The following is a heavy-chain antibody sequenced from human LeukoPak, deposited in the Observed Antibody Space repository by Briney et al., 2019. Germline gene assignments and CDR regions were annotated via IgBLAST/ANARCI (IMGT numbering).Heavy chain of an antibody. CDR3: ARGRHNNYYDSSGYYPY. CDR1: GFTFSAFD. Sequence: GGSLRLSCAASGFTFSAFDLHWVRQSTGKGLEWVSGIGTLGDTYYADSVKGRFTISRDNAENSLYLQMNSLRAGDTAVCYCARGRHNNYYDSSGYYPYWGQGILVAVSS. J-gene: IGHJ4*02. V-gene: IGHV3-13*01. D-gene: IGHD3-22*01. CDR2: IGTLGDT.